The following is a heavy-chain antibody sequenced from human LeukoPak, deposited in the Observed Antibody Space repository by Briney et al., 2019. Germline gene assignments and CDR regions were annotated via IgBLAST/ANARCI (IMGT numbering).Heavy chain of an antibody. CDR3: ARLVSPYYYYMDV. CDR2: IIPIFGTA. Sequence: GASVKVSCKASGGTFSSYGINWVRQAPGQGLEWMGGIIPIFGTANYAQKFQGRVTVTTDESATTTDMNLSSLTSEDTAVYYCARLVSPYYYYMDVWGKGTTVTVSS. D-gene: IGHD3-9*01. V-gene: IGHV1-69*05. J-gene: IGHJ6*03. CDR1: GGTFSSYG.